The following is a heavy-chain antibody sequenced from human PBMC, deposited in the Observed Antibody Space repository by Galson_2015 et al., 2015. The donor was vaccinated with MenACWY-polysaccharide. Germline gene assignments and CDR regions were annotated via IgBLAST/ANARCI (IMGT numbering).Heavy chain of an antibody. CDR1: GYTFTSYY. Sequence: VKVSCKASGYTFTSYYMHWVRQAPGQGLEWMGIINPSGGSTSYAQKFQGRVTMTRDTSTSTVYMELSSWYFKGRSYSYYYMDVWGKGTTVTVSS. J-gene: IGHJ6*03. CDR3: YMDV. D-gene: IGHD2/OR15-2a*01. CDR2: INPSGGST. V-gene: IGHV1-46*01.